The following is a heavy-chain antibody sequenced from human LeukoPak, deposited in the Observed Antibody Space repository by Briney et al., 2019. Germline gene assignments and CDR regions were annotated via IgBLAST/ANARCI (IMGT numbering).Heavy chain of an antibody. Sequence: PGGSLRLSCAASGSTFSSHSMNWVRQAPGKGLEWVSVITSSSDYIYYADSLKGRFTVSRDNAKNSLYLQVNSLRAEDTAVYYCVRESVYYDSSGYYNVLDYWGQGTLVTVSS. CDR3: VRESVYYDSSGYYNVLDY. D-gene: IGHD3-22*01. CDR2: ITSSSDYI. V-gene: IGHV3-21*01. CDR1: GSTFSSHS. J-gene: IGHJ4*02.